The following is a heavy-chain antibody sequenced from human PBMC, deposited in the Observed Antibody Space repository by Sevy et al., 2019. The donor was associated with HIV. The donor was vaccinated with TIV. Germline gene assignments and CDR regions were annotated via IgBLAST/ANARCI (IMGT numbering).Heavy chain of an antibody. D-gene: IGHD3-10*01. Sequence: GGSLRLSCAASGFTFSGSAMHWVRQASGKGLEWVGRIRSKANSYATAYAASVKGRFTISRDDSKITAYLQMNSLKTEDTAVYYCTSLYAGDYYYYGMDVWGQGTTVTVSS. CDR2: IRSKANSYAT. V-gene: IGHV3-73*01. J-gene: IGHJ6*02. CDR1: GFTFSGSA. CDR3: TSLYAGDYYYYGMDV.